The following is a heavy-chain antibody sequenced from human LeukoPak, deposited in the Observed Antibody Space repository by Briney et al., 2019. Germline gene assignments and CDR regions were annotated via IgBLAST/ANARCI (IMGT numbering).Heavy chain of an antibody. Sequence: GGSLRLSCAASGFTVGSNSMTWVRQAPGKGLQWVSVIYSGGNTYYADSVKGRFTISRDNSKNTLYLQMNSLRAEDTAIYYCARENNFGSGMDVWGQGTTVTVSS. J-gene: IGHJ6*02. CDR2: IYSGGNT. CDR3: ARENNFGSGMDV. D-gene: IGHD3-10*01. V-gene: IGHV3-53*01. CDR1: GFTVGSNS.